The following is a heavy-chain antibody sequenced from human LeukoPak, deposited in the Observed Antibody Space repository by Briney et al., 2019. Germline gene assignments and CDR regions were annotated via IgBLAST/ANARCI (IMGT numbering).Heavy chain of an antibody. J-gene: IGHJ3*02. CDR3: ASLKASIVGATTGFGAFDI. Sequence: ASVKVSCKASGYTFTGYYMHWVRQAPGQGLEWMGWINPNSGGTNYAQKFQGRVTMTRDTSISTAYMELSRLRSDDTAAYYCASLKASIVGATTGFGAFDIWGQGTMVTVSS. V-gene: IGHV1-2*02. CDR1: GYTFTGYY. CDR2: INPNSGGT. D-gene: IGHD1-26*01.